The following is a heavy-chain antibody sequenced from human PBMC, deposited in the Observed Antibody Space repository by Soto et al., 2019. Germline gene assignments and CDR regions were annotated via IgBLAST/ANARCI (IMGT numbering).Heavy chain of an antibody. CDR1: GGSISRGGYY. V-gene: IGHV4-31*03. D-gene: IGHD3-9*01. CDR3: ARASYDILTGYYLGYAFDI. Sequence: SETLSLTCTVSGGSISRGGYYWSWIRQHPGKGLEWIGYIYYSGSTCYNPSLKSRVTISVDTSKNQFSLKLSSVTAADTAVYYCARASYDILTGYYLGYAFDIWGQGTMVTVSS. J-gene: IGHJ3*02. CDR2: IYYSGST.